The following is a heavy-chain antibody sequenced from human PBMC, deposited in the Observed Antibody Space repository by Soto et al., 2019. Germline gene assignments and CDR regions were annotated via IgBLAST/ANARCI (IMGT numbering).Heavy chain of an antibody. CDR1: GGSISSYY. D-gene: IGHD2-2*01. V-gene: IGHV4-59*01. Sequence: SETLSLTCTVSGGSISSYYWSWIRQPPGKGLEWIGYIYYSGSTNYNPSLKSRVTISVDTSKNQFSLKLSSVTAADTAVYYCARAIPLGYCSSTSCYAKDMPYSSSWYPGSTEFDYWGQGTLVTVSS. J-gene: IGHJ4*02. CDR3: ARAIPLGYCSSTSCYAKDMPYSSSWYPGSTEFDY. CDR2: IYYSGST.